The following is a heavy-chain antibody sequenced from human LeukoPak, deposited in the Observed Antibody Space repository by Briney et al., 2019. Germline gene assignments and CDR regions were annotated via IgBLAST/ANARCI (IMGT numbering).Heavy chain of an antibody. CDR2: ISSSGSTI. CDR1: GFTFSSYE. D-gene: IGHD3-10*01. J-gene: IGHJ4*02. CDR3: ARGAPVTMVRGVLWYFDY. V-gene: IGHV3-48*03. Sequence: GGSLRLSCAASGFTFSSYEMNWVRQAPGKGLEWVSYISSSGSTIYYADSVKGRFTISRDNSKNTVFLQMNSLRGDDTAVYYCARGAPVTMVRGVLWYFDYWGQGTLVTVSS.